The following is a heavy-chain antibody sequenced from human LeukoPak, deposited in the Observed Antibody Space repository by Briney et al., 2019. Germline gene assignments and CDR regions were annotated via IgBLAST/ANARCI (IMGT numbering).Heavy chain of an antibody. Sequence: GGSLRLSCAASGFTFSDYWMHSVRQAPGKGLVWVSRIKTDGRSTNYADSVKGRFTISRDNAKNTLYLQMNSLRAEDTAVYYCARGRIGGWTDYWGQGTLVTVSS. CDR3: ARGRIGGWTDY. D-gene: IGHD6-19*01. CDR1: GFTFSDYW. J-gene: IGHJ4*02. CDR2: IKTDGRST. V-gene: IGHV3-74*01.